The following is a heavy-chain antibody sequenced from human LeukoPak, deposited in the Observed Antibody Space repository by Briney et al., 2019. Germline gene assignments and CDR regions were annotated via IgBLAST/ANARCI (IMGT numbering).Heavy chain of an antibody. CDR2: IIPIFGTA. J-gene: IGHJ6*03. CDR3: AYTVSCYMDV. Sequence: SVKVSCKASGGTFSSYAISWVRQAPGQGREWMGGIIPIFGTANYAQKFQGRVTITTDESTSTAYMELSSLRSEDTAVYYCAYTVSCYMDVWGKGTAVTVSS. V-gene: IGHV1-69*05. CDR1: GGTFSSYA. D-gene: IGHD4-17*01.